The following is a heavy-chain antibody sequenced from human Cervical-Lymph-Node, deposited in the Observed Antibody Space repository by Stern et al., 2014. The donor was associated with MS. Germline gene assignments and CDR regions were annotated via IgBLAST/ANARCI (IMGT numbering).Heavy chain of an antibody. V-gene: IGHV3-30*04. D-gene: IGHD2-15*01. J-gene: IGHJ5*01. CDR3: TRDWRYCSGGSCSVNWLDS. CDR1: GFPFTSYP. Sequence: VQLVESGGRVVHPGGSLRLACAASGFPFTSYPMHWVRQAPGKGLEWLAYISSDGTNKYHIDSVKGRLTISRDNSKNTLFLQMRSLRAEDTAVYYCTRDWRYCSGGSCSVNWLDSWGQGTLVIVSS. CDR2: ISSDGTNK.